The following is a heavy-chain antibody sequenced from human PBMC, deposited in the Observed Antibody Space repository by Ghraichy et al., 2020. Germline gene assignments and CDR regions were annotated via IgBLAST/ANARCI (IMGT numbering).Heavy chain of an antibody. CDR3: VRDDDFYSLDV. CDR1: GFTFSYHW. CDR2: INTDGSGT. Sequence: GSLNISCAASGFTFSYHWMHWVRQAPGKGLVCVSRINTDGSGTNYADSVKGRFTISRDNARNTLYLQMNSLRAEDTAVYYCVRDDDFYSLDVWGQGTTVTVSS. J-gene: IGHJ6*02. V-gene: IGHV3-74*01.